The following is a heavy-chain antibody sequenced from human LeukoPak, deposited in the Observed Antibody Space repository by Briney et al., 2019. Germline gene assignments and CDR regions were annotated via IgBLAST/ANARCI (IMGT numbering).Heavy chain of an antibody. D-gene: IGHD3-16*01. J-gene: IGHJ4*02. CDR3: ARKRGYPYYFDY. Sequence: GGSLRLSCAASGFTFSSYSMNWVRQAPGKGLEWVSSISSSSSYIYYADSVKGRFTISRDNAKNSLYLQMNSLRAEDTAVCYCARKRGYPYYFDYWGQGTLVTVSS. CDR2: ISSSSSYI. CDR1: GFTFSSYS. V-gene: IGHV3-21*01.